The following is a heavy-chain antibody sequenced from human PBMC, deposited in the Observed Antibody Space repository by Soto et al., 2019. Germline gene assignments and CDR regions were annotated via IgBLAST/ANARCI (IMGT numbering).Heavy chain of an antibody. CDR2: ISGSGGST. CDR3: AKVAGGIVLMVDAHMPPPFDY. Sequence: GGSLRLSCAASGFTFSSYAMSWVRQAPGKGLEWVSAISGSGGSTYYADSVKGRFTISRDNSKNTLYLQMNSLRAEDTAVYYCAKVAGGIVLMVDAHMPPPFDYWGQGTLVTVSS. D-gene: IGHD2-8*01. CDR1: GFTFSSYA. V-gene: IGHV3-23*01. J-gene: IGHJ4*02.